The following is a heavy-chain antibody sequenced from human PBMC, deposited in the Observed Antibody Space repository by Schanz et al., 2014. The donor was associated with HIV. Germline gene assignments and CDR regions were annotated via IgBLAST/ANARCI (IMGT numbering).Heavy chain of an antibody. V-gene: IGHV3-9*01. D-gene: IGHD5-18*01. CDR1: GFTFSSYA. J-gene: IGHJ6*02. CDR3: AKDRGVVSGMVTNYYYGMDG. CDR2: ISWNSDSK. Sequence: EVRLVESGGGLVQPGGSLRLSCAASGFTFSSYAMSWVRQAPGKGLEWVSGISWNSDSKGYADSVKGRFTISRDNAKNSLYLQMNSLRAEDTALYYCAKDRGVVSGMVTNYYYGMDGWGQGTTVTVSS.